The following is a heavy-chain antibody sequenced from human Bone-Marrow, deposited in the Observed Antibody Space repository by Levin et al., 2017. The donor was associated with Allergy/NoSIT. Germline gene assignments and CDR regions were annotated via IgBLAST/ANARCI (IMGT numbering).Heavy chain of an antibody. V-gene: IGHV4-30-4*01. Sequence: SETLSLTCAVSGDSITSDDHYWSWIRQPPGKGLEWIGYVYYNGDTYYNPSLKSRVTMSVDTSKNQFSLMLTSVTAADTAVYYCARENSSFDYWGRGTLVTVSS. J-gene: IGHJ4*02. CDR2: VYYNGDT. CDR1: GDSITSDDHY. CDR3: ARENSSFDY. D-gene: IGHD2/OR15-2a*01.